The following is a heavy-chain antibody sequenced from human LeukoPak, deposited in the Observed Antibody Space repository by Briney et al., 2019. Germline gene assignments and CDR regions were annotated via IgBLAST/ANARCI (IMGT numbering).Heavy chain of an antibody. CDR1: GYTFTSYY. Sequence: GASVKVSCKASGYTFTSYYMHWVRQAPGQGLEWMGIINPSGGSTSYAQKFRGRVTMTRDMSTSTVYMELSSLRSEDTAVYYCARSRYYYYYMDVWGKGTTVTVSS. CDR2: INPSGGST. J-gene: IGHJ6*03. CDR3: ARSRYYYYYMDV. V-gene: IGHV1-46*01.